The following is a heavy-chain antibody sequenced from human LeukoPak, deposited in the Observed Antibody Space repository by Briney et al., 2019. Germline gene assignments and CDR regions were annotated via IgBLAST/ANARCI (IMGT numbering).Heavy chain of an antibody. CDR2: ISSGSTTI. CDR1: GFTLRSYS. D-gene: IGHD6-19*01. J-gene: IGHJ4*02. CDR3: ARDVEQWLVRVYYFDY. Sequence: PGGSLRLSCATSGFTLRSYSMNWVRQAPGKGLEWVSYISSGSTTIYYADSVKGRFTTSRDNAKNSLYLQMNSLRAEDTAVYYCARDVEQWLVRVYYFDYWGQGTLVTVSS. V-gene: IGHV3-48*01.